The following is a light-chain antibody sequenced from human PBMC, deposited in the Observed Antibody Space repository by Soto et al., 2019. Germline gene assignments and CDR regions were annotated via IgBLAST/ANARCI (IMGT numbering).Light chain of an antibody. CDR2: DSS. Sequence: EIVMTQSPATLSVSPGERATLSCRASQSVSSNLAWHQQKPGQAPRLLIYDSSTRATGIPARFSGSGSGTEFTLTISSLQSEDFAIYYCQQYNNWPETFGQGTKVEIK. CDR1: QSVSSN. CDR3: QQYNNWPET. V-gene: IGKV3-15*01. J-gene: IGKJ1*01.